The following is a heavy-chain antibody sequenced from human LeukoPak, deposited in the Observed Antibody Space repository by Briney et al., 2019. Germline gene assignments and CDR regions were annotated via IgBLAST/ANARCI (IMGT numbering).Heavy chain of an antibody. Sequence: SETLSLTCAVYGGSFSAYYWSWIRQPPGKGLEWIGEISHSGSTNYNPSLKSRVTISVDTSKNQFSLKLSSVTAADTAVYYCARRAPAFGGSYPFDYWDQGTLVTVSS. V-gene: IGHV4-34*01. J-gene: IGHJ4*02. CDR1: GGSFSAYY. CDR2: ISHSGST. CDR3: ARRAPAFGGSYPFDY. D-gene: IGHD1-26*01.